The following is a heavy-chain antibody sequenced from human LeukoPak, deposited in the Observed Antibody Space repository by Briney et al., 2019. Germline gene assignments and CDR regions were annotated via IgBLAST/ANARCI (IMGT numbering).Heavy chain of an antibody. Sequence: ASVKVSCKASGGTFSSYAISWVRQAPGQGLEWMGWNNPDSGDTHYAQKFQGRVTMTRDTSITTAYLELSSLRSDDTAVYYCAREAHCSRSSCEIDFWGQGTLVTVSS. D-gene: IGHD2-2*01. J-gene: IGHJ4*02. CDR1: GGTFSSYA. CDR3: AREAHCSRSSCEIDF. V-gene: IGHV1-2*02. CDR2: NNPDSGDT.